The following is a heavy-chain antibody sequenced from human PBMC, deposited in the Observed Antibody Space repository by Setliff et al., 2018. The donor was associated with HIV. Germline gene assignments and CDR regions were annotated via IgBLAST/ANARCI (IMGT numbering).Heavy chain of an antibody. V-gene: IGHV4-4*09. CDR2: IFASGTT. CDR1: GGSINNYC. Sequence: NPSETLSLTCTVSGGSINNYCWNWIRQPPGRGLEWIGFIFASGTTQYNPSLQSRVTMSIDTSKNQCSLKLTSVTAADTAVYYCARRIDDSGSFPDKNWFDTWGQGSLVTVSS. D-gene: IGHD3-10*01. J-gene: IGHJ5*02. CDR3: ARRIDDSGSFPDKNWFDT.